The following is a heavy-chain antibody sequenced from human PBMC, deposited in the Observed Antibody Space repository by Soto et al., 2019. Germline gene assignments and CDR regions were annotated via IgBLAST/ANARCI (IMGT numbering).Heavy chain of an antibody. CDR3: ARDGAAAGTGYYYYGMDV. CDR2: IIPIFGTA. D-gene: IGHD6-13*01. J-gene: IGHJ6*02. V-gene: IGHV1-69*13. Sequence: SVKVSCKASGGTFSSYAISWVRQAPGQGLEWMGGIIPIFGTANYAQKFQGRVTITADESTSTAYTELSSLRSEDTAVYYCARDGAAAGTGYYYYGMDVWGQGTTVTVSS. CDR1: GGTFSSYA.